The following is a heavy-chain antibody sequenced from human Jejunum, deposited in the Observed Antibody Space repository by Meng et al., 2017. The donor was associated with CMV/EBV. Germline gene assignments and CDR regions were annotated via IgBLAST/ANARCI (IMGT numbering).Heavy chain of an antibody. J-gene: IGHJ4*02. D-gene: IGHD3-10*01. Sequence: MHWVRQAPGRGLEWVSFITGDSNIIRYADSVQGRFSISRDNAKNSLYLQMNSLRAEDMALYYCARDPDHSHGGSGRCLDYWGQGTLVTVSS. CDR3: ARDPDHSHGGSGRCLDY. V-gene: IGHV3-21*01. CDR2: ITGDSNII.